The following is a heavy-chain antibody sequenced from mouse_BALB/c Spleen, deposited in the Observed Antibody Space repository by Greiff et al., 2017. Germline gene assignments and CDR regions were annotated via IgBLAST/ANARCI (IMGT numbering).Heavy chain of an antibody. D-gene: IGHD2-1*01. CDR2: IDPANGNT. CDR3: ARRGNYEGYIDY. V-gene: IGHV14-3*02. CDR1: GFNIKDTY. Sequence: EVKVVESGAELVKPGASVKLSCTASGFNIKDTYMHWVKQRPEQGLEWIGRIDPANGNTKYDPKFQGKATITADTSSNTAYLQLSSLTSEDTAVYYCARRGNYEGYIDYWGQGTTLTVSS. J-gene: IGHJ2*01.